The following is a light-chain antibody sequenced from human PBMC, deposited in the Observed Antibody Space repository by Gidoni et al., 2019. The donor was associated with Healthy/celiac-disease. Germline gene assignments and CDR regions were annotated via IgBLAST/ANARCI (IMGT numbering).Light chain of an antibody. CDR3: QQYNNWPPWT. Sequence: EIVMTHTPATLSVSPGERATLSCRASQSVNSNFAWYQQKPGQAPRLLIYGASTRATGIPARFSGSGSGTEFTLTISSLQSEDFAVYYCQQYNNWPPWTFGQGTKVEIK. CDR1: QSVNSN. J-gene: IGKJ1*01. V-gene: IGKV3-15*01. CDR2: GAS.